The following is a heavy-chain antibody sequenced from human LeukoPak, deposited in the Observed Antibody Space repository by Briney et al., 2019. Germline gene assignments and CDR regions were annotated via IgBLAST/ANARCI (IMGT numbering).Heavy chain of an antibody. CDR1: GFTFSSYG. CDR3: AKGRIAAKDYYYYMDV. Sequence: GRSLRLSCAASGFTFSSYGMHWVRQAPGKGLEWVAVISYDGSNKYYADSVKGRFTISRDNSKNTLYLQMNSLRAEDTAVCYCAKGRIAAKDYYYYMDVWGKGTTVTVSS. J-gene: IGHJ6*03. CDR2: ISYDGSNK. D-gene: IGHD6-6*01. V-gene: IGHV3-30*18.